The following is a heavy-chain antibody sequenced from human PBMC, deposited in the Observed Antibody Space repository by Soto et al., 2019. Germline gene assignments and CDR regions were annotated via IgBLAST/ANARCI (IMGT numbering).Heavy chain of an antibody. V-gene: IGHV4-59*01. CDR3: ARDGSEHTKGWRAFDI. CDR1: GGSISSYY. D-gene: IGHD2-15*01. CDR2: IYYGGST. J-gene: IGHJ3*02. Sequence: QVQLQESGPGLVKPSETLSLTCTVSGGSISSYYWSWIRQPPGKGLEWIGYIYYGGSTNYNPSLKSRVTISVDTSKNQFSLKLSSVTAADTAVYYCARDGSEHTKGWRAFDIWGQGTMVTVSS.